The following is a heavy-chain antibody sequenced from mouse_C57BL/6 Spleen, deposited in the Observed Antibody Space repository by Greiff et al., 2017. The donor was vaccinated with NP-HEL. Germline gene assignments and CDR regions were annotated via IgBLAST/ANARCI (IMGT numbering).Heavy chain of an antibody. Sequence: QVQLQQPGAELVRPGSSVKLSCKASGYTFTSYWMHWVKQRPIQGLEWIGNIDPSDSETHYNQKFKDKATLTVDKSSSTAYMQLSSLTSEDSAVYYCARRDDYDGVDYWGKGTTLTVSS. CDR1: GYTFTSYW. CDR3: ARRDDYDGVDY. CDR2: IDPSDSET. J-gene: IGHJ2*01. V-gene: IGHV1-52*01. D-gene: IGHD2-4*01.